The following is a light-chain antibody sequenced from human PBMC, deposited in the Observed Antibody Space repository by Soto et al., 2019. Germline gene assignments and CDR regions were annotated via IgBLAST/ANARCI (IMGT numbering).Light chain of an antibody. CDR1: SGDVGAYNY. CDR3: SSYTTGSTHVV. J-gene: IGLJ2*01. CDR2: EVS. V-gene: IGLV2-14*01. Sequence: QSVLTQPASVSGSPGQSITISCTGTSGDVGAYNYVSWFQQHPGKAPKLMIYEVSNRPSGVSNRFSGSKSGNTASLTISGLQAEDEADYYCSSYTTGSTHVVFGGGTQLTVL.